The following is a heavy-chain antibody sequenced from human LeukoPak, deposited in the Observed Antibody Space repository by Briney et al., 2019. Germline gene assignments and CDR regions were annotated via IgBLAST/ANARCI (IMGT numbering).Heavy chain of an antibody. J-gene: IGHJ4*02. CDR1: GFTFSSYA. Sequence: PGGSLRLSCAASGFTFSSYAMHWVRQAPGKGLEWVAVISYDGSNKYYADSVKGRFTISRDNSKNTLYLQMNSLRAEDTAVYYCARPALRFLEWLPSIDYWGQGTLVTVSS. V-gene: IGHV3-30*04. CDR2: ISYDGSNK. CDR3: ARPALRFLEWLPSIDY. D-gene: IGHD3-3*01.